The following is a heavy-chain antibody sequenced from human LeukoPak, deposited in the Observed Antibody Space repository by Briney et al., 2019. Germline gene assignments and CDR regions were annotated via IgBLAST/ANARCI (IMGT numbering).Heavy chain of an antibody. CDR1: GGSISSGGYY. D-gene: IGHD1-26*01. CDR3: ARGGAHSGSPGGWFDP. V-gene: IGHV4-31*03. CDR2: IYYSGST. Sequence: SQTLSLTCTVSGGSISSGGYYWSWIRQHPGKGLEWIGYIYYSGSTYYNPSLKSRVTISVDTSKNQFSLKLSSVTAADTAVYYCARGGAHSGSPGGWFDPWGQGTLVTVSS. J-gene: IGHJ5*02.